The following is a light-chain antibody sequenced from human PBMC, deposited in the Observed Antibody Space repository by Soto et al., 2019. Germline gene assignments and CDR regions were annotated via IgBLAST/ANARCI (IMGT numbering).Light chain of an antibody. J-gene: IGKJ2*01. CDR2: GVS. CDR3: QNYNDYHFA. CDR1: QSLFCC. V-gene: IGKV3-15*01. Sequence: DIVLTQSPSTLSVSPGDRVTLSCRASQSLFCCLAWYQQKTGQAPKLLMYGVSTRATGSPPRFSGGGSATDFTLLISSLLSEDSALYFCQNYNDYHFASGLGTRLEI.